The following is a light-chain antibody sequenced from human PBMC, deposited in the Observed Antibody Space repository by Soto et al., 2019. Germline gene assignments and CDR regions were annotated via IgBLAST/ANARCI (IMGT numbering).Light chain of an antibody. CDR3: QSADRSDTYPI. CDR2: KDS. J-gene: IGLJ2*01. CDR1: ALPKQY. V-gene: IGLV3-25*03. Sequence: SYELTQPPSVSVSPGQTARITCSGDALPKQYSYWYQQKPGQAPVLVIYKDSERPSGIPERFSASSSGTTVTLTISGAQAEDEADYSCQSADRSDTYPISGGGPKLTVL.